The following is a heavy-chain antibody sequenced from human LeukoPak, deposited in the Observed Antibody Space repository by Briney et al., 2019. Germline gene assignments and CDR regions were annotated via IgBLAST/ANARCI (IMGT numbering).Heavy chain of an antibody. D-gene: IGHD3-22*01. CDR1: GYTLTELS. CDR3: AKGYYDSGGSYYYFDY. Sequence: SCKVSGYTLTELSMHWVRQAPGKGLEWVAVISYDGSNKYYADSVKGRFTISRDNSKNTLYLQMNSLRAEDTAVYYCAKGYYDSGGSYYYFDYWGQGTLVTVSS. J-gene: IGHJ4*02. V-gene: IGHV3-30*18. CDR2: ISYDGSNK.